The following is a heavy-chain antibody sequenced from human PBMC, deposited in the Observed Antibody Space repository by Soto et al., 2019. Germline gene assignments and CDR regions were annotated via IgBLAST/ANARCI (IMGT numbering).Heavy chain of an antibody. J-gene: IGHJ4*02. CDR3: ARQSSVDTDLQLITRADPAFDY. Sequence: GESLKISCKGSGYSFTSYWIGWVRQMPGKGLEWMGIIYPGDSDTRYSPSFQGQVTISADKSISTAYLQWSSLKASDTAMYYCARQSSVDTDLQLITRADPAFDYWGQGTLVTVSS. D-gene: IGHD5-18*01. V-gene: IGHV5-51*01. CDR1: GYSFTSYW. CDR2: IYPGDSDT.